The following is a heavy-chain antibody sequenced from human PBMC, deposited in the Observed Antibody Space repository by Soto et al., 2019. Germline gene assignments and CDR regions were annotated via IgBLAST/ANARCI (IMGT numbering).Heavy chain of an antibody. CDR1: GGSISSGGYY. D-gene: IGHD3-9*01. CDR3: ARDAPPFDNYYYYGMDV. V-gene: IGHV4-31*03. Sequence: TLSLTCTVSGGSISSGGYYWSWIRQHPGKGLEWIGYIYYSGSTYYNPSLKSRVTISVDTSKNQFSLKLSSVTAADTAVYYCARDAPPFDNYYYYGMDVWGQGTTVNVS. J-gene: IGHJ6*02. CDR2: IYYSGST.